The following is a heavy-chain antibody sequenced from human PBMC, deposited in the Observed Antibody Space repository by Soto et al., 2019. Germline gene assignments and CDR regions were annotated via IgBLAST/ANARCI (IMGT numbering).Heavy chain of an antibody. J-gene: IGHJ4*02. CDR1: GGSISSYY. Sequence: QVQLQESGPGLVKPSETLSLTCTVSGGSISSYYWSWIRQPPGKGLEWIGYIYYSGSTNYNPSLKSRVTISVDTSKNQFSLKLSSVTAADTAVYYCARDRTTLPKGEADWGQGTLVTVSS. CDR3: ARDRTTLPKGEAD. D-gene: IGHD1-26*01. V-gene: IGHV4-59*01. CDR2: IYYSGST.